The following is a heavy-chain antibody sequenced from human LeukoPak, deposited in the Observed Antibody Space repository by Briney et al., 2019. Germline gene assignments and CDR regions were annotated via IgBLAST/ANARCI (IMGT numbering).Heavy chain of an antibody. J-gene: IGHJ4*02. D-gene: IGHD4-17*01. CDR2: IKQDGSEK. V-gene: IGHV3-7*01. Sequence: PGGSLRLSCAASGFTFRSYWMSWVRQAPGKGLEWVANIKQDGSEKYYVDSVKGRFTISRDNTKNSLYLQMNGLRAEDTAVYYCARDDTVTTRVGFIDWGQGTLVTVSS. CDR1: GFTFRSYW. CDR3: ARDDTVTTRVGFID.